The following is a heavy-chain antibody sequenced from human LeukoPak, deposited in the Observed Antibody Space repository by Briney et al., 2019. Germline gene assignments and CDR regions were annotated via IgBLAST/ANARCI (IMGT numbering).Heavy chain of an antibody. V-gene: IGHV3-74*01. CDR1: GFTFSNYW. D-gene: IGHD3-22*01. CDR2: IKGDGSNT. Sequence: GGSLRLSCAASGFTFSNYWMHWVRQAPGKGLVWVSRIKGDGSNTVYADSVKGRFTISRDNSKNTLYLEMNSLRAGHTGVYYCGGGDSSGSPDYWGQGTLVSVSS. CDR3: GGGDSSGSPDY. J-gene: IGHJ4*02.